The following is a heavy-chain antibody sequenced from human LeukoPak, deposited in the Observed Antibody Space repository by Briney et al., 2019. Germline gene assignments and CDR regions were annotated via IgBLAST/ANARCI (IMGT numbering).Heavy chain of an antibody. CDR2: VIPIFGTA. J-gene: IGHJ3*02. CDR3: ARGGSHSYDSSGYYQGVENDAFDI. D-gene: IGHD3-22*01. Sequence: GSSVKVSCEASGGTFSSYAISWVRQGPGEGLEWMGGVIPIFGTANYAQKFQGRVTITTDESTSTASMELSSLRSEDTAVYYCARGGSHSYDSSGYYQGVENDAFDIWGQGTMVTVSS. CDR1: GGTFSSYA. V-gene: IGHV1-69*05.